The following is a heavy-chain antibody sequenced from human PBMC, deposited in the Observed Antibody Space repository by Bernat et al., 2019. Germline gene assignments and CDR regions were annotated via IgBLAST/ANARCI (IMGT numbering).Heavy chain of an antibody. V-gene: IGHV1-2*04. CDR3: ATSSKYSSSWYDY. Sequence: QVQLVQSGAEVKKPGASVKVSCTASGYTFTGYYMHWVRQAPGQVLEWMGWINPNSGGTNYAQKFQGCVTMTRDTSISTAHMELSRLRSDDTDVYYCATSSKYSSSWYDYWGQGTLVTVSS. J-gene: IGHJ4*02. D-gene: IGHD6-13*01. CDR1: GYTFTGYY. CDR2: INPNSGGT.